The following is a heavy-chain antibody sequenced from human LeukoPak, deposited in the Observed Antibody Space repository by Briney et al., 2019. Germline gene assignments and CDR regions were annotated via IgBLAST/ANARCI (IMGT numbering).Heavy chain of an antibody. Sequence: PGGSLRLSCAASGLSFTNAWMNWVRQAPGKGLEWVSAISGSDGRSHYADSVKGRFTTSRDNSKNTLWLQMNSLRAEDAAVYYCAKTAGSNWSFDYWGQGTLVTVSS. J-gene: IGHJ4*02. CDR2: ISGSDGRS. CDR1: GLSFTNAW. D-gene: IGHD6-13*01. CDR3: AKTAGSNWSFDY. V-gene: IGHV3-23*01.